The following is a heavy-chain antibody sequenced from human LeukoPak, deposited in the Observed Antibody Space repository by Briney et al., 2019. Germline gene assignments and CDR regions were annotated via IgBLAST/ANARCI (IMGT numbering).Heavy chain of an antibody. CDR2: IYTSGST. J-gene: IGHJ6*03. D-gene: IGHD4-11*01. CDR3: ARATVGYYYYYYMDV. V-gene: IGHV4-61*02. Sequence: PSQTLSLTCTVSGGSISSGDYYWSWIRQPAGKGLEWIGRIYTSGSTNYNPSLKSRVTMSVDTSKNQFSLKLSSVTAADTAVYYCARATVGYYYYYYMDVWGKGTTVTVSS. CDR1: GGSISSGDYY.